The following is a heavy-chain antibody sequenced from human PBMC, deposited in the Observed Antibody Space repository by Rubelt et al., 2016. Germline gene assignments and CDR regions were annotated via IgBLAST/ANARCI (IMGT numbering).Heavy chain of an antibody. CDR2: ISSSSSTT. V-gene: IGHV3-48*02. J-gene: IGHJ4*02. D-gene: IGHD5-18*01. CDR3: ARGLQRVDY. Sequence: YISSSSSTTYYADSVKGRFTISRDKAKNSLYLQMNSLRDEDTAVYYCARGLQRVDYWGQGTLVTVSS.